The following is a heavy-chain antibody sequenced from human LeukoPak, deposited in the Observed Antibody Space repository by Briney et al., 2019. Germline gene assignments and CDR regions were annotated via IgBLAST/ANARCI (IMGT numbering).Heavy chain of an antibody. CDR1: GFTFSSYS. Sequence: GGSLRLSCAASGFTFSSYSMNWVRQAPGKGLEWVSSISSTGSYIYYADSVKGRFIVSRDNAKNSLYLQMNSLRGEDTAVYYCAREPVTGSVYWGQGTLVTVSS. CDR3: AREPVTGSVY. CDR2: ISSTGSYI. V-gene: IGHV3-21*01. D-gene: IGHD4-17*01. J-gene: IGHJ4*02.